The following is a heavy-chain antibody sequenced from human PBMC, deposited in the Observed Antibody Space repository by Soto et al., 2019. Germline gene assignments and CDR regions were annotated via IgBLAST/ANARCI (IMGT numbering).Heavy chain of an antibody. V-gene: IGHV1-58*02. CDR2: IVVSSGNT. D-gene: IGHD6-13*01. CDR1: GGTFSTYA. Sequence: GASVKVSCKASGGTFSTYAISWVRQARGQRLEWIGWIVVSSGNTNYAQKFQERVTMTRDMSTSTAYMELSSLRSEDTAVYYCAAGSQQAGPFDYWGQGTLVTVSS. CDR3: AAGSQQAGPFDY. J-gene: IGHJ4*02.